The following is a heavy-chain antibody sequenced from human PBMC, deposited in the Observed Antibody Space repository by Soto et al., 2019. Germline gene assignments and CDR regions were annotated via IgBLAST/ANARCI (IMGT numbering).Heavy chain of an antibody. D-gene: IGHD6-13*01. CDR2: IHYSGTT. Sequence: SETLSLTCTVSGGSMRNYFWTWIRQPPGKGLEWIGYIHYSGTTSFFPSYNPSLRSRVAISEDTSKNQFSLKLLSVTTADTAVYFCAAGEASSRNLAPYYLDFWGQGTLVTVSS. J-gene: IGHJ4*02. CDR1: GGSMRNYF. V-gene: IGHV4-59*01. CDR3: AAGEASSRNLAPYYLDF.